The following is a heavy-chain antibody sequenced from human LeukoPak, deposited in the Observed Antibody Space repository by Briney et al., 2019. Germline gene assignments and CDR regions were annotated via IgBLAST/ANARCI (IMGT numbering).Heavy chain of an antibody. D-gene: IGHD3-16*01. J-gene: IGHJ4*02. CDR2: ISWNSGSI. V-gene: IGHV3-9*01. CDR3: AKDIWSLGEDTFDY. CDR1: GFTFSSYW. Sequence: PGGSLRLSCAGSGFTFSSYWMHWVRQAPGKGLEWVSGISWNSGSIGYADSVKGRFTISRDNAKNSLYLQMNSLRAEDTALYYCAKDIWSLGEDTFDYWGQGTLVTVSS.